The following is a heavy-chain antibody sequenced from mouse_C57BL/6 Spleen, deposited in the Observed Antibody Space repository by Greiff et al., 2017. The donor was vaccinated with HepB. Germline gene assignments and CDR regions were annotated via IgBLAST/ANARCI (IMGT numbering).Heavy chain of an antibody. J-gene: IGHJ3*01. V-gene: IGHV1-18*01. CDR3: AREWDEGFAY. Sequence: EVKLQESGPELVKPGASVKIPCKASGYTFTDYNMDWVKQSHGKSLEWIGDINPNNGGTIYNQKFKGKATLTVDKSSSTAYMELRSLTSEDTAVYYCAREWDEGFAYWGQGTLVTVSA. CDR1: GYTFTDYN. D-gene: IGHD4-1*01. CDR2: INPNNGGT.